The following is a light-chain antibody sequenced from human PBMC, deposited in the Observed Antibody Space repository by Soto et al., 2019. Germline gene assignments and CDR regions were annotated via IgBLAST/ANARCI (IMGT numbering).Light chain of an antibody. Sequence: QSALTQPASVSGSPGQSITISCTGTSSDIGADDFVSWYQHHPDKTPKLTIFEVTYRPTGISHRFSASKSGNTASLTISGLEAEDEAFYYCSSYRKTTFPHVVFGGGTKLTVL. J-gene: IGLJ2*01. V-gene: IGLV2-14*01. CDR2: EVT. CDR1: SSDIGADDF. CDR3: SSYRKTTFPHVV.